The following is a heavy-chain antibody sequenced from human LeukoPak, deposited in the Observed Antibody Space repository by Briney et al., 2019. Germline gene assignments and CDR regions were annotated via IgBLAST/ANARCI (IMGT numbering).Heavy chain of an antibody. CDR2: INLNGGST. Sequence: RPGGSLRLSCAASGFTFDDYGMSWVRQAPGKGREWVAGINLNGGSTGYADSVKGRFTISRDNAKNSLYLQMNSLRAEDTALYYCARDSHYYDSSGPLLGDAFDIWGQGTMVTVSS. J-gene: IGHJ3*02. CDR1: GFTFDDYG. D-gene: IGHD3-22*01. CDR3: ARDSHYYDSSGPLLGDAFDI. V-gene: IGHV3-20*04.